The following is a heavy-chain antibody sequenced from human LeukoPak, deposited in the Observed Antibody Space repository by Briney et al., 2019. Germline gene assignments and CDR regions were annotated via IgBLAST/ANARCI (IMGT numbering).Heavy chain of an antibody. V-gene: IGHV4-31*03. CDR1: GGSIISGGNY. J-gene: IGHJ3*01. D-gene: IGHD1-26*01. CDR3: ARHSHPRGGPWGFDV. Sequence: SETLSLTCTVSGGSIISGGNYWSWIRQFPGKGLEWIAYIYSSGSTSSNPSLKSRVTTSVDTSKDQFFLKLISVTAADTAVYYCARHSHPRGGPWGFDVWGPGTMVTVSS. CDR2: IYSSGST.